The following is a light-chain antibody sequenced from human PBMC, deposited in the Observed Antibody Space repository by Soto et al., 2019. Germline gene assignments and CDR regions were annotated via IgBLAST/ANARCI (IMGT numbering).Light chain of an antibody. V-gene: IGLV2-14*01. CDR1: SSDVGGYNY. Sequence: QSVLTQPASVSGSPGQSITISCTGTSSDVGGYNYVSWYQQHPGKAPKLIIYDVSIRPSGVSNRFSGSKSGNTASLTISGLQAEDEADYYCSSYTSSSTYVFGTGTKLTVL. CDR2: DVS. J-gene: IGLJ1*01. CDR3: SSYTSSSTYV.